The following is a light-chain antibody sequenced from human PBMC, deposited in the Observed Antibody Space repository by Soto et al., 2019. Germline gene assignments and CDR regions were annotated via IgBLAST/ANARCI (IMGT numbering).Light chain of an antibody. V-gene: IGKV3-15*01. CDR3: QQYNHWPAE. CDR1: QSVSSN. CDR2: SAS. J-gene: IGKJ1*01. Sequence: EIVMTQSPATLSVSPGERATLSCRASQSVSSNLAWYQQKPGQAPRLLIYSASTRATGIPARFSGSGSGTEFTLTISSLQSEDFVVYYCQQYNHWPAEFGQGTKVDIK.